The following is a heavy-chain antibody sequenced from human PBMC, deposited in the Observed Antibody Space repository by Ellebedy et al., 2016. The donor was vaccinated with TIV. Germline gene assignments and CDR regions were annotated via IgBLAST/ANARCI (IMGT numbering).Heavy chain of an antibody. D-gene: IGHD3-22*01. V-gene: IGHV3-30*03. CDR1: GFTFSSYD. Sequence: GESLKISCAASGFTFSSYDMHWVRQAPGKGLEWVALISYDANNKYYADSVKGRFTISRDNAKNSLYLQMNSLRAEDTAVYYCARTYYYDSSGYYLAYWGQGTLVTVSS. CDR2: ISYDANNK. J-gene: IGHJ4*02. CDR3: ARTYYYDSSGYYLAY.